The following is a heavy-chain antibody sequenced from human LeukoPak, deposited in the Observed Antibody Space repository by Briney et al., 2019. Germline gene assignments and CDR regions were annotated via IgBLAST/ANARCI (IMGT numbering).Heavy chain of an antibody. V-gene: IGHV4-4*07. Sequence: SETLSLTCTVSGASLSSYYWSWIRQPAGKGLEWIGRMYISGSTNYNPSLKSRVTMSVDTSKNQFSLKLSSVTAADTAVYYCARGASGYGPFDYWGQGTLVTVSS. CDR3: ARGASGYGPFDY. D-gene: IGHD5-12*01. J-gene: IGHJ4*02. CDR1: GASLSSYY. CDR2: MYISGST.